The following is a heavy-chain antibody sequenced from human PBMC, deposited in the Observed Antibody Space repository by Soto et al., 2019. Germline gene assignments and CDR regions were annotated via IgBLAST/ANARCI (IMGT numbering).Heavy chain of an antibody. CDR2: IYYSGST. CDR3: ARVGIAVAGDAEYFQH. Sequence: QLQLQESGPGLVKPSETLSLTCTVSGGSISSSSYYWGWIRQPPGKGLEWIGSIYYSGSTYYNPSLKSRVTISVDTSKNQFSLKLSSVTAADTAVYYCARVGIAVAGDAEYFQHWGQGTLVTVSS. V-gene: IGHV4-39*01. J-gene: IGHJ1*01. CDR1: GGSISSSSYY. D-gene: IGHD6-19*01.